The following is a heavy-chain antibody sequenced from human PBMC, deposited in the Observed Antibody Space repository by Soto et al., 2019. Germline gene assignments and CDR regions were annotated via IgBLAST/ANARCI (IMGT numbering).Heavy chain of an antibody. Sequence: QVQLVQSGAEVKKPGSSVKVSCKASGGTFSRYTINWVRQAPGQGLEWMGRIIPIAAIANYTQKFQGRVPITVHKSSTTAYMELSSLRSDDTAVYYCARGSTIVRGAPSWFDPWGQGTLVTVSS. D-gene: IGHD3-10*01. CDR1: GGTFSRYT. CDR2: IIPIAAIA. CDR3: ARGSTIVRGAPSWFDP. J-gene: IGHJ5*02. V-gene: IGHV1-69*02.